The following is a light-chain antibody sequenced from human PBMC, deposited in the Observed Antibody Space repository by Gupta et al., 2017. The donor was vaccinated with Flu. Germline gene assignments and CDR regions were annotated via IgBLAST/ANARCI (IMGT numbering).Light chain of an antibody. CDR1: SSDIGFYTY. Sequence: QSALTQPASVSGSLGKSITISCTGTSSDIGFYTYVSWYQQYPGKAPKLMIYEVRNRPSGVSNRFSGSKSANTASLTISGLQPEDEADYYCNSYTTSSTWVFGGGTKLTVL. V-gene: IGLV2-14*01. CDR3: NSYTTSSTWV. CDR2: EVR. J-gene: IGLJ3*02.